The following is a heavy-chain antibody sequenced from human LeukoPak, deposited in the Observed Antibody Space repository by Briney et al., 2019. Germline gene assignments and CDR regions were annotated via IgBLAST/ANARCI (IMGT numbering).Heavy chain of an antibody. J-gene: IGHJ4*02. CDR1: GYTFTGYY. D-gene: IGHD3-9*01. Sequence: ASVKVSCRASGYTFTGYYMHWVRQAPGQGLEWMGWINPNSGGTNYAQKFQGRVTMTRDTSISTAYMELSRLRSDDTAVYYCAGDDPSYDILTGYYMDPYFDYWGQGTLVTVSS. V-gene: IGHV1-2*02. CDR2: INPNSGGT. CDR3: AGDDPSYDILTGYYMDPYFDY.